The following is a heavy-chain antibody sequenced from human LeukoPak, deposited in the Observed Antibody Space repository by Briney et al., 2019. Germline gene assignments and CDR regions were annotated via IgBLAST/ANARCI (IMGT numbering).Heavy chain of an antibody. CDR3: ARDRKQWLRGPFDP. CDR2: IYYSGST. CDR1: GGSISSYY. D-gene: IGHD6-19*01. Sequence: PSETLSLTCTVSGGSISSYYWNWIRQPPGKGLEWIGYIYYSGSTKYNPSLKSRVTISVDTSKNQFSLKVRSVTTADTAVYYCARDRKQWLRGPFDPWGQGTLVTVSS. V-gene: IGHV4-59*01. J-gene: IGHJ5*02.